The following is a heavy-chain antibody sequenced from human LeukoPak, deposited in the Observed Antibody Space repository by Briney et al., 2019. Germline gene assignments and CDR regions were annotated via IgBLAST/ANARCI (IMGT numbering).Heavy chain of an antibody. Sequence: PSETLSLTCTVSGGSISSYYWSWIRQPPGKGLGWIGYIYYSGSTNYNPSLKSRVTISVDTSKNQFSLKLSSVTAADTAVYYCARLYDAFDIWGQGTMVTVSS. J-gene: IGHJ3*02. V-gene: IGHV4-59*08. CDR2: IYYSGST. CDR3: ARLYDAFDI. CDR1: GGSISSYY.